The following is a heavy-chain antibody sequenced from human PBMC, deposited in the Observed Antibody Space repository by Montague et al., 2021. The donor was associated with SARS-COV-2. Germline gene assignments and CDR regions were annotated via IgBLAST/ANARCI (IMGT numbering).Heavy chain of an antibody. D-gene: IGHD5-18*01. CDR1: GGSISRGYYY. CDR3: ARGVGTGVGTVTGGFDA. CDR2: IYRSGRP. V-gene: IGHV4-61*02. J-gene: IGHJ4*02. Sequence: TLSLTCTVSGGSISRGYYYWSWIRLPAGKGLEWIGRIYRSGRPNYNPSLVSRVVLSVDTSKNQFSLKMTSVTAADTAVYYCARGVGTGVGTVTGGFDAWGQGTLVIVSS.